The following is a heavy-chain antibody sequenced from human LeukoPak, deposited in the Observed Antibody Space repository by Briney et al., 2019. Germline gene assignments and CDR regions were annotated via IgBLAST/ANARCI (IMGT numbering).Heavy chain of an antibody. CDR3: ARDIRFLEWLGAFDI. CDR2: ISAYNGST. CDR1: GYTFTSYG. D-gene: IGHD3-3*01. Sequence: ASVKVSCKASGYTFTSYGISWVRQAPGQGLEWMGWISAYNGSTNYAQKLQGRVTMTTDTSTSTAYMELRSLRSDDTAVYYCARDIRFLEWLGAFDIWGQGTMVTVSS. J-gene: IGHJ3*02. V-gene: IGHV1-18*01.